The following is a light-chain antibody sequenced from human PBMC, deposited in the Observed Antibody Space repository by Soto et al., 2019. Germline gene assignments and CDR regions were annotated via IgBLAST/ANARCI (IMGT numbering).Light chain of an antibody. CDR3: QQSYSTPPT. Sequence: DIQMTQSPSSLSASVGDRVTITCRASQSISSYLNWYQQKPGKAPKLLIYAASSLQSGVPSRFSGSGSGTDFTLTISSLQPEDFATYYCQQSYSTPPTFGQGTNVHIK. V-gene: IGKV1-39*01. J-gene: IGKJ1*01. CDR2: AAS. CDR1: QSISSY.